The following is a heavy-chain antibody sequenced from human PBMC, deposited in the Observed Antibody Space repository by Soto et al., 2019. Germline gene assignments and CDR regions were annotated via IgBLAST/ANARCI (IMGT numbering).Heavy chain of an antibody. Sequence: SETLSLTCTVSGGSISSGGYYWSWIRQHPGKGLEWIGYIYYSGSTYYNPSLKSRVTISVDTSKNQFSLKLSSVTAADTAVYYGERDWEDTAMDVWGQGTTVTVSS. D-gene: IGHD5-18*01. CDR3: ERDWEDTAMDV. J-gene: IGHJ6*02. CDR2: IYYSGST. V-gene: IGHV4-31*03. CDR1: GGSISSGGYY.